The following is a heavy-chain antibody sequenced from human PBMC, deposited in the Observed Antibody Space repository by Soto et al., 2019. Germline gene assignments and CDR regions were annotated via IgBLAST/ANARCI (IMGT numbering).Heavy chain of an antibody. CDR2: FRSSGGV. CDR3: AREGSRKDYYYYGMDV. D-gene: IGHD2-2*01. V-gene: IGHV4-59*01. J-gene: IGHJ6*02. Sequence: PSETLSLTCTVSGGSTRGSSWCWIRQTPDEGLEWLGTFRSSGGVIYNPSLQSRVAFSLDTSINQFSLTLSSVTTADTAVYYCAREGSRKDYYYYGMDVWGQGTTVTVSS. CDR1: GGSTRGSS.